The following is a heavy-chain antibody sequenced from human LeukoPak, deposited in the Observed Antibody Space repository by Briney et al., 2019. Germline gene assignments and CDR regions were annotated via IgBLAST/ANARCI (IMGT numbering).Heavy chain of an antibody. J-gene: IGHJ4*02. CDR1: GFTFSSYA. V-gene: IGHV3-23*01. CDR3: AKYYDSWSGYYDY. CDR2: ISDSGGST. Sequence: GGSLRLSCAASGFTFSSYAMSWVRQAPGKGLEWVSAISDSGGSTYYADSVKGRITISRDNSKNTLYLQMNSLRAEDTAVYYCAKYYDSWSGYYDYWGQGTLVTVSS. D-gene: IGHD3-3*01.